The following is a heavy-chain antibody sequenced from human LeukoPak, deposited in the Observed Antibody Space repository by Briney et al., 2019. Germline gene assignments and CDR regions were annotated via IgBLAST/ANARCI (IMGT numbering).Heavy chain of an antibody. CDR3: ARRSAAKDPFHI. J-gene: IGHJ3*02. CDR1: GFTFSNSW. CDR2: ISSSSSYI. V-gene: IGHV3-21*01. Sequence: GGSLRLSCVASGFTFSNSWMSWVRQAPGKGLEWVSFISSSSSYIYYADSMKGRFTISRDNAKNSLYLQMNSLRAEDTAVYYCARRSAAKDPFHIWGQGTMVTVSS. D-gene: IGHD6-25*01.